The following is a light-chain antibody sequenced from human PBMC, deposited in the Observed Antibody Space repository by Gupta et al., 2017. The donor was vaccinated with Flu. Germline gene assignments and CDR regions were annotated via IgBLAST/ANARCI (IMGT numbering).Light chain of an antibody. J-gene: IGLJ2*01. CDR1: SSNIGTAYD. Sequence: QSVLTHPPSLSGPPGQPGPFPSTGTSSNIGTAYDVHWYQQLPGTAPKLLIYANKNRPSGVPDRFSGSKSGTSASLAITGLQAEDEASYYCQSYDTSLSGVVFGGGTKLTVL. CDR2: ANK. CDR3: QSYDTSLSGVV. V-gene: IGLV1-40*01.